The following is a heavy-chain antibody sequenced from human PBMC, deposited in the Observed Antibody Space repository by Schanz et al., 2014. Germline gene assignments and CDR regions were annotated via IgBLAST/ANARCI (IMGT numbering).Heavy chain of an antibody. V-gene: IGHV1-18*01. CDR3: ARGGYSSGWYDRDIAHFDY. CDR2: ISAYTNNT. CDR1: RYTFNTYG. Sequence: QGQLVQSGPEVKEPGASVKVSCEASRYTFNTYGLNWVRQAPGQGLEWMGWISAYTNNTNYAQKVQGRVTMTPDTSTSTAYMELRSLRSDDTAVYYCARGGYSSGWYDRDIAHFDYWGQGTLVTVSS. D-gene: IGHD6-19*01. J-gene: IGHJ4*02.